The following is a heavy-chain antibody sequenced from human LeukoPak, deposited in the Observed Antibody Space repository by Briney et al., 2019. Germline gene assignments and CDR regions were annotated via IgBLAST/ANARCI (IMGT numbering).Heavy chain of an antibody. D-gene: IGHD2-2*01. J-gene: IGHJ3*02. CDR1: GGSISSSSYY. Sequence: PSETLSLTCTVSGGSISSSSYYWGWIRQPPGKGLVWIGSIYYSGSNYYNPSLKSRATISVDTSKNQFSLKLSSVTAAYTAVYYCARHPPYCGSTSCRGAFDIWGQGTMVTVSS. CDR2: IYYSGSN. CDR3: ARHPPYCGSTSCRGAFDI. V-gene: IGHV4-39*01.